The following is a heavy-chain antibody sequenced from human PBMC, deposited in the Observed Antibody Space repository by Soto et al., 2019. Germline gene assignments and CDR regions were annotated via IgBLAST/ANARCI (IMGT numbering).Heavy chain of an antibody. CDR1: GYSISSSNW. Sequence: QVQLQESGPGLVKPSDTLSLTCAVSGYSISSSNWWGWIRQPPGKGLEWIGYIYYSGTTYYNPSLKTXXTXSXXTAKNQFSLKLTSGTAVDTAVYYWARREIQGPIDYWGQGTLVTVAS. V-gene: IGHV4-28*01. J-gene: IGHJ4*02. CDR3: ARREIQGPIDY. CDR2: IYYSGTT. D-gene: IGHD1-26*01.